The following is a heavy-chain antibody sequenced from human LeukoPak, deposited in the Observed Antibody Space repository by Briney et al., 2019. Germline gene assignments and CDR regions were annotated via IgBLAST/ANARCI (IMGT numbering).Heavy chain of an antibody. V-gene: IGHV3-21*01. J-gene: IGHJ4*02. CDR3: ATGVRGYDSALDY. D-gene: IGHD6-19*01. CDR1: IFTFSNYY. Sequence: GVSVRLSCAASIFTFSNYYMNWLPQAPGKGLVWVSSISSGSNYIYYADSLKGRFTISRDNAKNSLYLQMSSLRAEDTAVYYCATGVRGYDSALDYWGQGTLVTVSP. CDR2: ISSGSNYI.